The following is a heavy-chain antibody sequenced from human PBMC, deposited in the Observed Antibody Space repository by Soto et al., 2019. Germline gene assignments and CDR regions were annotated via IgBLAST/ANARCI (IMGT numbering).Heavy chain of an antibody. J-gene: IGHJ6*02. V-gene: IGHV5-10-1*01. CDR1: GYSFTSYW. CDR3: ARQRYCTNGVCYSDYYYYYGMDV. Sequence: PGQSRKISCKGSGYSFTSYWISWVRQMPGKGLEWMGRIDPSDSYTNYSPSFQGHVTISADKSISTAYLQWSRLKASDTAMYYYARQRYCTNGVCYSDYYYYYGMDVWGQGTTVTVSS. CDR2: IDPSDSYT. D-gene: IGHD2-8*01.